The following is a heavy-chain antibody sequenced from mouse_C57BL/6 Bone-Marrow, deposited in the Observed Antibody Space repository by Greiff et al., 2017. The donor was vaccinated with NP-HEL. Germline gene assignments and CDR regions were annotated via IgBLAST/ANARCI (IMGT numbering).Heavy chain of an antibody. CDR3: ARLWDEAWFAY. J-gene: IGHJ3*01. V-gene: IGHV1-64*01. CDR1: GYTFTSYW. CDR2: IHPNSGST. D-gene: IGHD4-1*01. Sequence: QVQLQQPGAELVKPGASVKLSCKASGYTFTSYWMPWVKQRPGQGLEWIGMIHPNSGSTNYNEKFKSKATLTVDKSSSTAYMQLSSLTSEDSAVYYCARLWDEAWFAYWGQGTLVTVSA.